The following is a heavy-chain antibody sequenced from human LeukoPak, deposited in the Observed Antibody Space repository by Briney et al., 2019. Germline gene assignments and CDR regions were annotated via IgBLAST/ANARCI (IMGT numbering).Heavy chain of an antibody. CDR3: ARDGRYCSGGSCSAGDY. J-gene: IGHJ4*02. CDR2: LWYDGSNK. V-gene: IGHV3-33*08. CDR1: GFTFSSYG. Sequence: GGSLRLSCAASGFTFSSYGMHWVRQAPGKGLEWVAVLWYDGSNKYYADSVRGRFTISRDNSKNTLYLQMNSLRAEDTAVYYCARDGRYCSGGSCSAGDYWGQGTLVTVSS. D-gene: IGHD2-15*01.